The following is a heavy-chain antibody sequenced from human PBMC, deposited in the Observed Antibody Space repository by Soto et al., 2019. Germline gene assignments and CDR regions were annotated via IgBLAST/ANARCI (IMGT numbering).Heavy chain of an antibody. V-gene: IGHV3-23*01. Sequence: GGSLRLSCAASGFTFSSYAMSWVRQAPGKGLEWVSAISGSGGSTYYADSVKGRFTISRDNSKNTLYLQMNSLRAEDTAVYYCAKDTTYYYGSGSYHNWFDPWGQGTLVTVSS. CDR3: AKDTTYYYGSGSYHNWFDP. D-gene: IGHD3-10*01. J-gene: IGHJ5*02. CDR2: ISGSGGST. CDR1: GFTFSSYA.